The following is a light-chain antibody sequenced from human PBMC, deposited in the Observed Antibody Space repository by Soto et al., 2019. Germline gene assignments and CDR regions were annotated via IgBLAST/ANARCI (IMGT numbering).Light chain of an antibody. CDR3: QTWATGIVV. CDR1: SGHSSYA. Sequence: QSVLTQSPSASASLGASVELTCTLSSGHSSYAIAWHQQQPEKGPRYLMKLNSDGSHSKGDGIPDRFSGSSSGAERHLTISSLQSEDEADYYCQTWATGIVVFGGGTKLTVL. CDR2: LNSDGSH. J-gene: IGLJ2*01. V-gene: IGLV4-69*01.